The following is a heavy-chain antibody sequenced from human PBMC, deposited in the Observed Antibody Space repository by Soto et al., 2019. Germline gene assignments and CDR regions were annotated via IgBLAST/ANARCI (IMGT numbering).Heavy chain of an antibody. CDR2: ISYDGSNK. D-gene: IGHD3-10*01. V-gene: IGHV3-30-3*01. Sequence: GGSLRLSCAASGFTFSSYAMHWVRQAPGKGLEWVAVISYDGSNKYYADSVKGRFTISRDNSKNTLYLQMNSLRAEDTAVYYCARDRAGLLWFGEPTRDYYYYYGMDVWGQGTTVTVSS. J-gene: IGHJ6*02. CDR3: ARDRAGLLWFGEPTRDYYYYYGMDV. CDR1: GFTFSSYA.